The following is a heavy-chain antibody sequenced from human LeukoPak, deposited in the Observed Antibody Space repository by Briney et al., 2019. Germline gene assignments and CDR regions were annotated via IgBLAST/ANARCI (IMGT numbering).Heavy chain of an antibody. V-gene: IGHV3-21*01. D-gene: IGHD6-13*01. CDR3: ARGQQQLVRRFDP. J-gene: IGHJ5*02. CDR1: GFTFSSYT. CDR2: ISSGNSYI. Sequence: KPGGSLRLSCAASGFTFSSYTMNWVRQAPGKGLEWVSSISSGNSYINHADSVKGRFTISRDNAKNSLYLQMNSLRAEDTAVYYCARGQQQLVRRFDPWGQGTLVTVSS.